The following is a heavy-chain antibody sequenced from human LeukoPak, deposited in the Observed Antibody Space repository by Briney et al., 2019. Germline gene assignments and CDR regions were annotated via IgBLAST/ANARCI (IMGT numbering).Heavy chain of an antibody. CDR1: GYTFTDYY. CDR3: ASEGPKAYDFWSGYTPGY. V-gene: IGHV1-2*02. Sequence: ASVKVSCKASGYTFTDYYMHWVRQAPGQGLEWMGWINPNSGGTNYAQKFQGRVTVTRDTSISTAYMELSRLRSDDTAVYYCASEGPKAYDFWSGYTPGYWGQGTLVTVSS. J-gene: IGHJ4*02. D-gene: IGHD3-3*01. CDR2: INPNSGGT.